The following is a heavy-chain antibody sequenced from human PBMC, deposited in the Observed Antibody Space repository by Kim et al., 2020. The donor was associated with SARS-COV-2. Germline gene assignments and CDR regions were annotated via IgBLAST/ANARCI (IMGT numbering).Heavy chain of an antibody. CDR2: IYHSGST. J-gene: IGHJ4*02. CDR3: ARIYGDYDPFDY. CDR1: GYSISSGYY. Sequence: SETLSLTCTVSGYSISSGYYWGWIRQPPGKGLEWIGSIYHSGSTYYNPSLKSRVTISIDTSKNQFSLKLSSVTAADTAVYYCARIYGDYDPFDYWGQGTLVTVSS. D-gene: IGHD4-17*01. V-gene: IGHV4-38-2*02.